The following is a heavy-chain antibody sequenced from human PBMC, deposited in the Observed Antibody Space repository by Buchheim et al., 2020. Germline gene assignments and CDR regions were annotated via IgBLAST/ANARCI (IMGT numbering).Heavy chain of an antibody. CDR3: ATRYSSGWFYFDY. CDR1: GGSISSYY. D-gene: IGHD6-19*01. Sequence: QVQLQESGPGLVKPSETLSLTCTVSGGSISSYYWSWIRQPPGKGLEWIGYIYYSGSTNYNPSLKSRVTISVDTSKNQFSLKLSSVTAADTAVYYCATRYSSGWFYFDYWGQGTL. J-gene: IGHJ4*02. V-gene: IGHV4-59*01. CDR2: IYYSGST.